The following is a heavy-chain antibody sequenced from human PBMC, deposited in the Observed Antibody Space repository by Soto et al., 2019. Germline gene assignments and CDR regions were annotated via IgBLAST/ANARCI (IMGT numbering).Heavy chain of an antibody. D-gene: IGHD3-10*01. CDR1: GDTFNFYS. J-gene: IGHJ4*02. CDR3: ATSYGSGYRAFDF. Sequence: QVQLVQSGAEVKRPGSSVKVSCKASGDTFNFYSINWERQAPGLGLEWMGRVNPILSMSNYAQRFQGRVTMTADKSTSTSYMELSGLRSEDTAIYYCATSYGSGYRAFDFWGQGALVTVS. V-gene: IGHV1-69*04. CDR2: VNPILSMS.